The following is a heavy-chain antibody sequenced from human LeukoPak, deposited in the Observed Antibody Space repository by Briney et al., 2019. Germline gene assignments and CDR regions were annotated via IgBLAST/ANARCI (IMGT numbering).Heavy chain of an antibody. CDR1: GFTFSSYG. CDR3: AKRFGELLWKIDY. Sequence: PGGTLRLSCAASGFTFSSYGMSWVRQAPGKGLEWVSAISGSGGSTYYADSVKGRFTISRDNSKNTLYLQMNSLRAEDTAVYYCAKRFGELLWKIDYWGQGTLVTVSS. J-gene: IGHJ4*02. CDR2: ISGSGGST. V-gene: IGHV3-23*01. D-gene: IGHD3-10*01.